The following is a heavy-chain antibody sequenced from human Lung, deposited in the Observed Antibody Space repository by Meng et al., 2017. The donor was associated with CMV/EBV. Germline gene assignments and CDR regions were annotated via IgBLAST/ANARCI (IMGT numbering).Heavy chain of an antibody. Sequence: SCAASGLSVSSKYMSWVRQAPGKGLEWVSVIYSNNNTYYADSVKGRFTISRDNSKNTLYFQMNSLRAEDTAVYYCARVVGLHFDYWGQGTLVTVSS. J-gene: IGHJ4*02. CDR2: IYSNNNT. CDR1: GLSVSSKY. V-gene: IGHV3-53*01. D-gene: IGHD1-26*01. CDR3: ARVVGLHFDY.